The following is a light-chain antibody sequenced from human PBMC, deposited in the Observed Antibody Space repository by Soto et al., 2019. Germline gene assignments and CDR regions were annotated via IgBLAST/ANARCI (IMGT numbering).Light chain of an antibody. CDR1: QSISSW. V-gene: IGKV1-5*03. Sequence: DIQMTQSPSTLSASVGDRVTITCRASQSISSWLAWYHQKPGKAPKLLIYKASSLESGVPSRFSGSGSGTEFTITISSLQPDDFATYYCQQYNSYSLTFGQGTKVEIK. CDR2: KAS. J-gene: IGKJ1*01. CDR3: QQYNSYSLT.